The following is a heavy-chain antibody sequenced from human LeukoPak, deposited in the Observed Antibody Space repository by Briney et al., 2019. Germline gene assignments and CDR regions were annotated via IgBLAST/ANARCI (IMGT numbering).Heavy chain of an antibody. D-gene: IGHD6-19*01. J-gene: IGHJ3*02. CDR3: ARDLGYSSGWYLVYAFDI. V-gene: IGHV1-18*01. Sequence: GASVKVSCKASGYTFTSYGISWVRQAPGQGLEWMGWISAYNGNTNYAQKLQGRVTMTTDTSTSTAYMELRSLRSDDTAVYYCARDLGYSSGWYLVYAFDIWGQGTMVTVSS. CDR2: ISAYNGNT. CDR1: GYTFTSYG.